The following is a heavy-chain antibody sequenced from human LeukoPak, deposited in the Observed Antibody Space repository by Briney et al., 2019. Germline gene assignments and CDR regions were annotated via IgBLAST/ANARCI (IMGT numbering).Heavy chain of an antibody. V-gene: IGHV3-23*01. CDR2: ISGSGDNT. CDR1: GASISSYS. J-gene: IGHJ6*02. Sequence: PSETLSLTCTVSGASISSYSWSWVRQAPGKGLEWVSTISGSGDNTYYADSVKGRFTISRDNSKNTLYLQMNSLRAEDTAVYYCAKDNPNYDVLTGYASDYGMDVWGQGTTVTISS. CDR3: AKDNPNYDVLTGYASDYGMDV. D-gene: IGHD3-9*01.